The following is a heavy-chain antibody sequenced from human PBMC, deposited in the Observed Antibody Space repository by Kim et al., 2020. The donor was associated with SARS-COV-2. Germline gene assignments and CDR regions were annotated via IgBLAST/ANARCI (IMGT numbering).Heavy chain of an antibody. Sequence: YAASVKGRFTIPGENSRNTLYLQMKSLRAEDTVVYYCGRDVIGDQYYFDYWGQGTLVTVSS. CDR3: GRDVIGDQYYFDY. J-gene: IGHJ4*02. D-gene: IGHD2-21*01. V-gene: IGHV3-30*07.